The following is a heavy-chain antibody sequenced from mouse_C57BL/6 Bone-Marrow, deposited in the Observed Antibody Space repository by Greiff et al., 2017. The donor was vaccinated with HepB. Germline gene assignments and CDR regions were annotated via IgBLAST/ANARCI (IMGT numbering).Heavy chain of an antibody. CDR3: ARRDFDY. Sequence: EVQLVESGGGLVQPGGSLKLSCAASGFTFSDYYMYWVRQTPEKRLEWVAYISNGGGSTYYPDTVKGRFTISRDKAKNTLYLHMSRLKSEDTAMYYCARRDFDYWGQGTTLTVSS. CDR1: GFTFSDYY. V-gene: IGHV5-12*01. CDR2: ISNGGGST. J-gene: IGHJ2*01.